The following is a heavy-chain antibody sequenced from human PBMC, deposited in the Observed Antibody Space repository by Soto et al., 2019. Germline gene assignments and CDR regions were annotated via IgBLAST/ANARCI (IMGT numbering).Heavy chain of an antibody. D-gene: IGHD2-2*01. Sequence: ASVKVSCKASGGTFSSYAISWVRQAPGQGLEWMGGIITIFGTANYAQKFRGRVTITADKSTSTAYMEMSSLRSEHTAVYYCARQGSTGAMDFYGMSVWGQGTTVTVSS. V-gene: IGHV1-69*06. CDR3: ARQGSTGAMDFYGMSV. CDR2: IITIFGTA. J-gene: IGHJ6*02. CDR1: GGTFSSYA.